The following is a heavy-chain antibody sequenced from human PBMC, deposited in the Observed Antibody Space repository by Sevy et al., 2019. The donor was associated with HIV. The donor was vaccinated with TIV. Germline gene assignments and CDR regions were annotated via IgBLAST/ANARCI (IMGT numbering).Heavy chain of an antibody. J-gene: IGHJ4*02. CDR1: GFSFSDYW. D-gene: IGHD3-10*01. CDR2: MRQDGRET. V-gene: IGHV3-7*03. Sequence: GGSLRLSCEASGFSFSDYWMSWVRQAPGKGLEWVANMRQDGRETYYVDSVKGRFTVSRDNAKNSLWLQMNSLRAEDTAVYYCARGIFGSGSRLGLGYWGQRTLVTVSS. CDR3: ARGIFGSGSRLGLGY.